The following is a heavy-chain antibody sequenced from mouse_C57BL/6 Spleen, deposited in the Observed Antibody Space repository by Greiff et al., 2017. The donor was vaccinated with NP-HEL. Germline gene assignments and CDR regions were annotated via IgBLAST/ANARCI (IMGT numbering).Heavy chain of an antibody. V-gene: IGHV1-59*01. CDR3: ARPYYDYGGGYAMDY. D-gene: IGHD2-4*01. Sequence: VQLQQPGAELVRPGTSVKLSCKASGYTFTSYWMHWVKQRPGQGLEWIGVIDPSDSYTNYNQKFKGKATLTVDTSSSTAYMQLSSLTSEDSAVYYCARPYYDYGGGYAMDYWGQGTSVTVSS. CDR1: GYTFTSYW. J-gene: IGHJ4*01. CDR2: IDPSDSYT.